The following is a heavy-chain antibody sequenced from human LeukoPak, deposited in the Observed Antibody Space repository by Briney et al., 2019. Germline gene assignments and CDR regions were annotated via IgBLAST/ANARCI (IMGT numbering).Heavy chain of an antibody. J-gene: IGHJ4*02. Sequence: QPGRSLRLSCAASGFTFSSYWMNWVRQAPGKGLEWVANIKEDGSEKNYADSVKGRFTISRDNAKNSLFLQMESLRAEDTAVYQCARGYSGYRYWGQGTLVTVSS. V-gene: IGHV3-7*04. CDR2: IKEDGSEK. D-gene: IGHD5-12*01. CDR3: ARGYSGYRY. CDR1: GFTFSSYW.